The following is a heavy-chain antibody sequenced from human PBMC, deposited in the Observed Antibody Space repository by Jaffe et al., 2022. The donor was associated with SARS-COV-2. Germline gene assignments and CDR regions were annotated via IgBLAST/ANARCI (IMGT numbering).Heavy chain of an antibody. CDR1: GASISSDTHY. CDR3: ATSDYDFWSGYSNWFDP. D-gene: IGHD3-3*01. J-gene: IGHJ5*02. CDR2: IYTSGST. Sequence: QVQLQESGPGLVKPSQTLSLTCTVSGASISSDTHYWSWIRQPAGKGLEWIGRIYTSGSTNYNPSLKSRVTISVDTSKNQFSLKLSSVTAADTAVYYCATSDYDFWSGYSNWFDPWGQGTLVTVSS. V-gene: IGHV4-61*02.